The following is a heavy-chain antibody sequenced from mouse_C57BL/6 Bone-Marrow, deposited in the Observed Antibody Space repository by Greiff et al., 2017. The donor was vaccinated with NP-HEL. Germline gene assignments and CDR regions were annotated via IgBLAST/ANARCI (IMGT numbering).Heavy chain of an antibody. CDR3: TRVYDPWFAY. D-gene: IGHD2-3*01. Sequence: VQLQQSGAELVRPGASVTLSCKASGYTFTDYEMHWVKQTPVHGLEWIGAIDPETGGTAYNQKFKGKAILTADKSSSTAYMELRSLTSEDSAVYYCTRVYDPWFAYWGQGTLVTVSA. J-gene: IGHJ3*01. CDR2: IDPETGGT. CDR1: GYTFTDYE. V-gene: IGHV1-15*01.